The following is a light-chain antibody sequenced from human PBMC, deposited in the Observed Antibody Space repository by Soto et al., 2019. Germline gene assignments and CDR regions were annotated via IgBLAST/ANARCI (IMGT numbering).Light chain of an antibody. Sequence: MVVTQSPGTLSLSPGERATLSCRASQSVSSSYLAWYQQKPGQAPRLLIYGASSRATGIPDRFSGSGSGTDFTLTISRLEPEDFAVYYCQQYGSSPGAFGQGTKV. CDR3: QQYGSSPGA. CDR1: QSVSSSY. CDR2: GAS. V-gene: IGKV3-20*01. J-gene: IGKJ1*01.